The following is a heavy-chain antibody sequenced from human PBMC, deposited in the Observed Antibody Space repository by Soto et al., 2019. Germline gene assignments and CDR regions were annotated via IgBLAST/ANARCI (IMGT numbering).Heavy chain of an antibody. CDR2: ISYDGSNK. CDR1: GFTFSSYA. Sequence: QVQLVESGGGVVQPGRSLRLSCAASGFTFSSYAMHWVRQALGKGLEWVAVISYDGSNKYYADSVKGRFTISRDNSKNTLYLQMNSLRAEDTAVYYCARATLWTNFDYWGQGTLVTVSS. V-gene: IGHV3-30-3*01. D-gene: IGHD5-18*01. CDR3: ARATLWTNFDY. J-gene: IGHJ4*02.